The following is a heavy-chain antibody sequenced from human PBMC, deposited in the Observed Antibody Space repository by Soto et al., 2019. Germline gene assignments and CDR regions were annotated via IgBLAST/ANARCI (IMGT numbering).Heavy chain of an antibody. V-gene: IGHV3-13*01. CDR1: GFTFSSYD. J-gene: IGHJ3*02. CDR3: ARTGDYLAFDI. D-gene: IGHD4-17*01. CDR2: IGTAGDT. Sequence: EVQLVESGGGLVQPGGSLRLSCAASGFTFSSYDMHWVRQATGKGLEWVSAIGTAGDTYYPGSVKGRFTISRENAKNSLYLQMISLRAGDTAVYYCARTGDYLAFDIWGQGTMVTVSS.